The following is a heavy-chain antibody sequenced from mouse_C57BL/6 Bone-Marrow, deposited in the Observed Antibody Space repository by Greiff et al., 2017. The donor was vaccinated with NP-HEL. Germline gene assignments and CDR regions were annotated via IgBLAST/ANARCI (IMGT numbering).Heavy chain of an antibody. CDR3: ARYSCYAMDY. CDR2: IHPNSGST. J-gene: IGHJ4*01. CDR1: GYTFTSYW. V-gene: IGHV1-64*01. Sequence: VKLQQPGAELVKPGASVKLSCKASGYTFTSYWMHWVKQRPGQGLEWIGMIHPNSGSTNYNEKFKSKATLTVDKSSSTAYMQLSSLTSEDSAVYYCARYSCYAMDYWGQGTSVTVSS. D-gene: IGHD2-12*01.